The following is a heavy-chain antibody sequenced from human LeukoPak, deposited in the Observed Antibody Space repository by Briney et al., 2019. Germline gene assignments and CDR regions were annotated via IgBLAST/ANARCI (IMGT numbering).Heavy chain of an antibody. CDR1: GGSISSSSYY. D-gene: IGHD3-22*01. V-gene: IGHV4-39*07. CDR2: IYYSGST. Sequence: PSETLSLTCTVSGGSISSSSYYWGWIRQPPGKGLEWIGSIYYSGSTYYNPSLKSRVTISVDTSKNQFSLKLSSVTAADTAVYYCAREVGLSITMIVVAQYPRYFDYWGQGTLVTVSS. J-gene: IGHJ4*02. CDR3: AREVGLSITMIVVAQYPRYFDY.